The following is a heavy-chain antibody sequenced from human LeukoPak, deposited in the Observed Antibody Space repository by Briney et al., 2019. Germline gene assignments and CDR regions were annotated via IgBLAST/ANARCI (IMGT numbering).Heavy chain of an antibody. J-gene: IGHJ4*02. D-gene: IGHD4-17*01. CDR3: ARDGHGDYDWYFDY. Sequence: GGSLRLSCAASGFTFSSYSMNWVRQAPGEGLEWVSYISSSSSTIYYADSVKGRFTISRDNAKNSLYLQMNSLRAEDTAVYYCARDGHGDYDWYFDYWGQGTLVTVSS. V-gene: IGHV3-48*01. CDR1: GFTFSSYS. CDR2: ISSSSSTI.